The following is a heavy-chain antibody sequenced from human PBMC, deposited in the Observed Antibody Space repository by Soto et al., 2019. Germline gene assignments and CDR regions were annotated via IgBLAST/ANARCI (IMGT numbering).Heavy chain of an antibody. CDR2: TYYRSNWYT. D-gene: IGHD2-8*01. V-gene: IGHV6-1*01. J-gene: IGHJ5*01. CDR1: GDSVSTNSAT. Sequence: PSQTLSLTCAISGDSVSTNSATWDWIRQSPSRGLEWLGRTYYRSNWYTDYAVSVKGRITISPDTSNHQLALQLNSVTPDDTDVYYCARLIGNSWLDSWGQGTLVTVSS. CDR3: ARLIGNSWLDS.